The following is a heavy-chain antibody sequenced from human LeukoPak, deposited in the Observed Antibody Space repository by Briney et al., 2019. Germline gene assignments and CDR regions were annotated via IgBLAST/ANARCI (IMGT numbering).Heavy chain of an antibody. J-gene: IGHJ6*03. CDR3: ARATPYSSSPVPYYYYYYYMDV. V-gene: IGHV4-59*01. CDR1: GGTISSYY. Sequence: PSETLSLTCTVSGGTISSYYWSWIRQPPGKGLEWIGYIYCSGSTNYNPSLKSRVTISVDTSKNQFSLKLSSVTAADTAVYYCARATPYSSSPVPYYYYYYYMDVWGKGTTVTVSS. D-gene: IGHD6-6*01. CDR2: IYCSGST.